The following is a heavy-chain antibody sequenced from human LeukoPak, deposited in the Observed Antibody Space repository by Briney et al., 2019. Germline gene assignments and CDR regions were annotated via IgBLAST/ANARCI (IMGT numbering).Heavy chain of an antibody. V-gene: IGHV3-30*18. CDR3: AKLYGDYWDAFDI. J-gene: IGHJ3*02. D-gene: IGHD4-17*01. CDR1: GFTFSNYG. CDR2: ISYDGSNK. Sequence: GGSLRLSCTASGFTFSNYGMHWVRQAPGKGLEWVAVISYDGSNKYYADSVKGRFTISRDNSENTLYLQMNSLRAEDTAVYYCAKLYGDYWDAFDIWGQGTMVTVSS.